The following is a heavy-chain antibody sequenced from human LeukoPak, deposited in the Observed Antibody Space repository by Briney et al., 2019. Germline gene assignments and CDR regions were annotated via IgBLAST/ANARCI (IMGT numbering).Heavy chain of an antibody. D-gene: IGHD1-14*01. CDR2: LNPNTGDT. V-gene: IGHV1-2*02. Sequence: ASVKVSCKTSGYTFTGYYVHWVRQAPGQGLEWMGFLNPNTGDTSYAPQFQGRVTMTRDTSVSTAYMELTKLELDDTAIYYCSRDLTNPENFDYWGQGTLVTVSS. J-gene: IGHJ4*02. CDR1: GYTFTGYY. CDR3: SRDLTNPENFDY.